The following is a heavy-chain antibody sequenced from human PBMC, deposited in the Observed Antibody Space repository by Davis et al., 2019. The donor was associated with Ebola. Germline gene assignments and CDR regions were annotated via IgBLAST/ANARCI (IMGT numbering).Heavy chain of an antibody. CDR3: ARSLSRELELRIFDY. D-gene: IGHD1-7*01. J-gene: IGHJ4*02. CDR2: INAGNGNT. CDR1: GYTFTSYA. V-gene: IGHV1-3*01. Sequence: ASVKVSCKASGYTFTSYAMHWVRQAPGQRLEWMGWINAGNGNTKYSQKFQSRVTITADKSTSTAYMELSSLRSEDTAVYYCARSLSRELELRIFDYWGQGTLVTVSS.